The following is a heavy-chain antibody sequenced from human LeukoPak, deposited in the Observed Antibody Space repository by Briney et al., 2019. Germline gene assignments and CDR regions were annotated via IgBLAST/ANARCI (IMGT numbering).Heavy chain of an antibody. CDR2: INPSGGST. J-gene: IGHJ3*02. V-gene: IGHV1-46*03. CDR3: ARGPYLSYYYDSSGSPGAFDI. Sequence: ASVKVSCKASGYTFTSYYMHWARQAPGQGLEWMGIINPSGGSTSYAQKFQGRVTMTRDTSTSTVYMELSSLRSEDTAVYYCARGPYLSYYYDSSGSPGAFDIWGQGTMVTVSS. CDR1: GYTFTSYY. D-gene: IGHD3-22*01.